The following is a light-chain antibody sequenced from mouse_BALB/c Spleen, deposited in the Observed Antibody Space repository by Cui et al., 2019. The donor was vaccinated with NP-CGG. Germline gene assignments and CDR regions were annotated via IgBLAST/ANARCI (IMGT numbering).Light chain of an antibody. J-gene: IGLJ1*01. Sequence: QAVVTQESALTTSPGETVTLTCRSSTGAVTTSNYANWVQEKPDHLFTGLIGGTNNRAPGVPARFSGSLIGDKAALTITGAQTVDEAIYFCALWDINHWVFGGGTKLTVL. CDR1: TGAVTTSNY. V-gene: IGLV1*01. CDR2: GTN. CDR3: ALWDINHWV.